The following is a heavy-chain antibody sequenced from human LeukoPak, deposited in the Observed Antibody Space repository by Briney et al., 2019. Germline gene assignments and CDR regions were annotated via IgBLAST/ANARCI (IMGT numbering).Heavy chain of an antibody. D-gene: IGHD3-9*01. J-gene: IGHJ6*03. V-gene: IGHV3-48*01. CDR3: ARDQRYFDWLSYYYYYYMDV. CDR1: GFTFNVYS. CDR2: ISSSLHSNI. Sequence: GGSLRLSCAASGFTFNVYSMNWVRQAPGKGLEWVSFISSSLHSNIYYADSVKGRFTISRDNAKNSLYLQMNSLRAEDTAVYYCARDQRYFDWLSYYYYYYMDVWGKGTTVTVSS.